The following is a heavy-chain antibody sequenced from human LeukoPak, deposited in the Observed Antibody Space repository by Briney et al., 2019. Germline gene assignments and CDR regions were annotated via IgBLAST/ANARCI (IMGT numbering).Heavy chain of an antibody. CDR3: ARDDGGCCHP. CDR1: GFTFSSYW. CDR2: INRDGSST. Sequence: GGSLRLSCAASGFTFSSYWMHWVRQAPGKGLVWVSRINRDGSSTIYADSVKGRFSISRDNTKNILYLQMNSLRAEDTAIYYCARDDGGCCHPWGQGTLVTVSS. D-gene: IGHD2-15*01. J-gene: IGHJ5*02. V-gene: IGHV3-74*01.